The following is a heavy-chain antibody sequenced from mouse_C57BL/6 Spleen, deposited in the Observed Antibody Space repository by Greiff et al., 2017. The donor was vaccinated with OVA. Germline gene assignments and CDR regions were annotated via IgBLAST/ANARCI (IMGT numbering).Heavy chain of an antibody. CDR1: GYTFTDYE. Sequence: VKLVESGAELVRPGASVTLSCKASGYTFTDYEMHWVKQTPVHGLEWIGAIDPETGGTAYNQKFKGKAILTADKSSSTAYMELRSLTSEDSAVYYCTRRERDYDGDYWGQGTTLTVSS. CDR3: TRRERDYDGDY. V-gene: IGHV1-15*01. D-gene: IGHD2-4*01. CDR2: IDPETGGT. J-gene: IGHJ2*01.